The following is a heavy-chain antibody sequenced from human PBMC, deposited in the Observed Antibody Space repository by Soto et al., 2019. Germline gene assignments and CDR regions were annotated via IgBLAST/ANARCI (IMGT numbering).Heavy chain of an antibody. CDR3: AKDDAGHPDF. CDR1: GFTFTGYY. Sequence: QVQLVQSGAEVKRPGASVKVSCKASGFTFTGYYMHWVRQAPGQGLEWIGWINPNTGVANYAQKFRDRVTITRDTSITTGYLELSGLKSDDTAVYFCAKDDAGHPDFWGQGTLLTVSS. V-gene: IGHV1-2*02. D-gene: IGHD6-13*01. CDR2: INPNTGVA. J-gene: IGHJ4*02.